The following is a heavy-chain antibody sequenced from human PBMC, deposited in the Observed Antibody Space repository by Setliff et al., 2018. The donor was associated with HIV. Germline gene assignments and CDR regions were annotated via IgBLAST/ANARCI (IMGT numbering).Heavy chain of an antibody. V-gene: IGHV1-2*02. Sequence: RASVKVSCKASGYTFTGYYMHWVRQAPGQGLEWMGWINPNSGGTNYAQKFQGRVTMTRDTSISTAYMELSRLRSDDTAVYYCAREGELHYYDSSGYPPFDYWGKGTTVTVSS. D-gene: IGHD3-22*01. CDR3: AREGELHYYDSSGYPPFDY. CDR1: GYTFTGYY. CDR2: INPNSGGT. J-gene: IGHJ4*03.